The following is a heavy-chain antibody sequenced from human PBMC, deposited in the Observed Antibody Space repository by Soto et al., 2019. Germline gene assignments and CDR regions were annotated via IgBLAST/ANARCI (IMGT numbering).Heavy chain of an antibody. Sequence: EVPLVESGGGLIQPGGSLRLSWAASGFTVSTNYMSWVCQAAGKGLEWVSVIYSGGSTYYADSVKGRFTISRDNSKNTLYLQNNSLRAEDTAVYYCARGTAMLDYWGQGTLVTVSS. CDR3: ARGTAMLDY. D-gene: IGHD5-18*01. J-gene: IGHJ4*02. CDR2: IYSGGST. V-gene: IGHV3-53*01. CDR1: GFTVSTNY.